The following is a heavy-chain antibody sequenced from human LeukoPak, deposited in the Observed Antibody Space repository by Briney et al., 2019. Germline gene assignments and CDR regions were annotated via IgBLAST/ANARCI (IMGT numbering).Heavy chain of an antibody. D-gene: IGHD1-26*01. Sequence: GESLKISCKGSGYSFTNYWIGWVRQMPGKGLEWMGIIYPSDSDTRYSPSFQGQVTISADKSISTAYLQWSSLKASDTAMYYCARPGSYSGSYYDYWGQGTLVTVSS. J-gene: IGHJ4*02. CDR2: IYPSDSDT. CDR1: GYSFTNYW. CDR3: ARPGSYSGSYYDY. V-gene: IGHV5-51*01.